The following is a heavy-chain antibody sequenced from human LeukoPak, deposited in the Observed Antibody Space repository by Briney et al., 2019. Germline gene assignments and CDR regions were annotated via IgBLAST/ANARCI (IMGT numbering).Heavy chain of an antibody. D-gene: IGHD3/OR15-3a*01. CDR3: ARELIDFHDHTNKGFFDS. CDR2: INAGNGNT. Sequence: ASVKVSCKASGYTFTSYAMHWVRQAPGQRLEWMGWINAGNGNTKYSQKFQGRVTITRDTSASTAYMELSSLRSEDTAVYYCARELIDFHDHTNKGFFDSWGQGTLVTVSS. V-gene: IGHV1-3*01. J-gene: IGHJ4*02. CDR1: GYTFTSYA.